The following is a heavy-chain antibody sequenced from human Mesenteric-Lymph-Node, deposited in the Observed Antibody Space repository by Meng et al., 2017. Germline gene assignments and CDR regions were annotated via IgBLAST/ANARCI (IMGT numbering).Heavy chain of an antibody. J-gene: IGHJ5*02. Sequence: VRRQGAAPGPVKPSGTPPLTWPGAGGATSSSNWWSWVRQRPGKGLEWIGEIYHSGSTNYNPSLKSRVTISVDKSKNQFSLKLSSVTAADTAVYYCARVAAAGNEWFDPWGQGTLVTVSS. CDR1: GGATSSSNW. CDR2: IYHSGST. V-gene: IGHV4-4*02. D-gene: IGHD6-13*01. CDR3: ARVAAAGNEWFDP.